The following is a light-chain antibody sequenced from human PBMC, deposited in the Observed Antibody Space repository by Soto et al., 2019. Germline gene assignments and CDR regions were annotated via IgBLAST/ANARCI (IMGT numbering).Light chain of an antibody. V-gene: IGLV2-14*01. J-gene: IGLJ2*01. CDR2: DVY. CDR1: SSDVGGYDY. Sequence: QSVLTQPASVSGSPGQSITISCTGTSSDVGGYDYVSWFQQYPGKAPSLMLYDVYRRPSGVSYRFSGSKSGNTASLTISGLQAEDEADYYCRSYTTTRTVVFGGGTKVTVL. CDR3: RSYTTTRTVV.